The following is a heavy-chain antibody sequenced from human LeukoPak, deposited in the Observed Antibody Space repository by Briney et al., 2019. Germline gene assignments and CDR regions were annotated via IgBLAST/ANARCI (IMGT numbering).Heavy chain of an antibody. CDR1: GYTLTELS. J-gene: IGHJ5*02. CDR2: FDPEDGET. D-gene: IGHD5-18*01. V-gene: IGHV1-24*01. CDR3: ATVSVDTAGNWFDP. Sequence: ASVTVSCKVSGYTLTELSMHWVRQAPGKGLEWMGGFDPEDGETIYAQKFQGRVTMTEDTSTDTAYMELRSLRSEDTAVYYCATVSVDTAGNWFDPWGQGTLVTVSS.